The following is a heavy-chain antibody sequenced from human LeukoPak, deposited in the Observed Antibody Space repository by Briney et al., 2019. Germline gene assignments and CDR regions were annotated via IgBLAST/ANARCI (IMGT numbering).Heavy chain of an antibody. CDR2: TRYDESNK. J-gene: IGHJ4*02. V-gene: IGHV3-30*02. CDR1: GFTFSNYA. CDR3: ARAAVTGADTVWVDY. Sequence: PRGSLRLSCAASGFTFSNYAFHWVRQAPGKGLELVAFTRYDESNKYYADSVKGRFTISRDNSKNTLYLQMNSLRAEDTAVYYCARAAVTGADTVWVDYWGQGTLVTVSS. D-gene: IGHD6-13*01.